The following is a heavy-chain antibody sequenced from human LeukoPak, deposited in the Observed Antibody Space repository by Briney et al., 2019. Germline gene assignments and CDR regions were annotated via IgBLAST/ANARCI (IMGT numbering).Heavy chain of an antibody. CDR1: GGSISSYY. CDR3: VVVHNYYDY. V-gene: IGHV4-59*01. Sequence: SETLSLTCSVSGGSISSYYWSWIRQPPGKGLEWIGYIYYSGSINYNPSLKSRVTIPVDTSKNQLSLKLSSVTAADTAVYYCVVVHNYYDYWGQGTLVTVSS. J-gene: IGHJ4*02. CDR2: IYYSGSI. D-gene: IGHD2-15*01.